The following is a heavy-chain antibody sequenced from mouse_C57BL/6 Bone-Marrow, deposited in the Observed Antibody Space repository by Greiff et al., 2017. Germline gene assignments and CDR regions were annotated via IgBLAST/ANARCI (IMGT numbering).Heavy chain of an antibody. V-gene: IGHV1-50*01. Sequence: VKLQQPGAELVKPGASVKLSCKASGYTFTSYWMQWVKQRPGQGLEWIGEIDPSDSYTYYNQKFKGKATLTVDTSSSTAYMQLSSLTSEDSAVYYCAREGYYGSSYYWYFDVWGTGTTVTVSS. CDR1: GYTFTSYW. CDR2: IDPSDSYT. D-gene: IGHD1-1*01. CDR3: AREGYYGSSYYWYFDV. J-gene: IGHJ1*03.